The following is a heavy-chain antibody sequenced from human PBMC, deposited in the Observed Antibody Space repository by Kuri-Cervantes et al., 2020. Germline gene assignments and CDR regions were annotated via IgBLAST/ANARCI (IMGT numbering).Heavy chain of an antibody. CDR2: IWYDGSNK. CDR1: GFTFSNYA. J-gene: IGHJ4*02. CDR3: ARESFSLGELSFPLGD. V-gene: IGHV3-30*04. Sequence: GGSLRLSCAASGFTFSNYAMHWVRQPPGKGLEWVAVIWYDGSNKYYADSVKGRFTISRDNSKNTLYLQMNSLRAEDTAVYYCARESFSLGELSFPLGDWGQGTLVTVSS. D-gene: IGHD3-16*02.